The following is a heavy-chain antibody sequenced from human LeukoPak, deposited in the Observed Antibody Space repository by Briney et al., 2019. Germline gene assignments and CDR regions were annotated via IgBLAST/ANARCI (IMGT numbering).Heavy chain of an antibody. D-gene: IGHD3-10*01. V-gene: IGHV3-30*09. Sequence: PGGSLRLSCAASGFTFSSYAIHWVRQAPGKGLEWVAVISYDGTKKHYADSVKDRFAISRDNSKNTLYLQMNSLRAEDTAVYYCAKDRWDYGSGSRVTFQFDYWGQGTLVTVSS. CDR3: AKDRWDYGSGSRVTFQFDY. CDR2: ISYDGTKK. CDR1: GFTFSSYA. J-gene: IGHJ4*02.